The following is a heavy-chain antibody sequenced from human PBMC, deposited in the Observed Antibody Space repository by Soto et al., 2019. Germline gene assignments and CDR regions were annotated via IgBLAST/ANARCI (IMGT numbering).Heavy chain of an antibody. CDR2: INHSGST. J-gene: IGHJ6*02. V-gene: IGHV4-34*01. D-gene: IGHD2-2*01. CDR1: GGSFSGYY. Sequence: WETLSLTGAVYGGSFSGYYWSWIRQPPGKGLEWIGEINHSGSTNYNPSLKSRVTISVDTSKNQFSLKLSSVTAADTAVYYCARGKKYCSSTSCYGGGYYYYGMDVWGQGTTVTVSS. CDR3: ARGKKYCSSTSCYGGGYYYYGMDV.